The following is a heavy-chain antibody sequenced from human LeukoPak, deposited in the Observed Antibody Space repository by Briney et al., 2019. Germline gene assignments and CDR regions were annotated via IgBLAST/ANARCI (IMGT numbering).Heavy chain of an antibody. CDR2: IYPGDSDT. J-gene: IGHJ5*02. V-gene: IGHV5-51*01. CDR1: GYSFTSYW. D-gene: IGHD3-10*01. CDR3: ARLDTYGSGSYLPFDP. Sequence: GESLKISCKGSGYSFTSYWIGWVRQMPGKGLEWMGIIYPGDSDTRYSPSFQGQVTISADKSISTAYLQWSSLKASDTAMYYCARLDTYGSGSYLPFDPWGQGTLVTVSS.